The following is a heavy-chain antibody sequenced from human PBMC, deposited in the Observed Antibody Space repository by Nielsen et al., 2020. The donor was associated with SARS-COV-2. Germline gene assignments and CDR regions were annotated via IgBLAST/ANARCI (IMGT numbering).Heavy chain of an antibody. CDR3: ASERDYYDSSGYYDAFDI. Sequence: GESLKISCQGSGYSFTSYWISWVRQMPGKGLEWMGRIDPSDSYTNYSPSFQGHVTISADKFISTAYLQWSSLKASDTAMYYCASERDYYDSSGYYDAFDIWGQGTMVTVSS. CDR1: GYSFTSYW. D-gene: IGHD3-22*01. V-gene: IGHV5-10-1*01. CDR2: IDPSDSYT. J-gene: IGHJ3*02.